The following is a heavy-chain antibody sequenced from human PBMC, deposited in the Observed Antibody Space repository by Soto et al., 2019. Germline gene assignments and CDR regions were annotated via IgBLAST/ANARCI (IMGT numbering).Heavy chain of an antibody. CDR2: INPNSGGT. Sequence: ASVKVSCKASGYTFTGYYMHWVRQAPGQGLEWMGWINPNSGGTNYAQKFQGRITMTRDTPITTAYMEMSRLRSDDTADTAIYYCARSLKRADAFDIWGQATMVTVSS. J-gene: IGHJ3*02. V-gene: IGHV1-2*02. CDR1: GYTFTGYY. CDR3: ARSLKRADAFDI.